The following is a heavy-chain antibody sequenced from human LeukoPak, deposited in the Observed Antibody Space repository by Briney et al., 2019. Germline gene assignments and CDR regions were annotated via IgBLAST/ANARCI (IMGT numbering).Heavy chain of an antibody. D-gene: IGHD3-22*01. Sequence: PVASVKVSCKASGYTFTSYGISWVRQAPGQGLEWIGWISAYNGNTNYAQKLQGRVTMTTDTSTSTAYMELRSLRSDDTAVYYCARDPGGYYDSSGVDYWGQGTLVTVSS. CDR3: ARDPGGYYDSSGVDY. J-gene: IGHJ4*02. CDR1: GYTFTSYG. V-gene: IGHV1-18*01. CDR2: ISAYNGNT.